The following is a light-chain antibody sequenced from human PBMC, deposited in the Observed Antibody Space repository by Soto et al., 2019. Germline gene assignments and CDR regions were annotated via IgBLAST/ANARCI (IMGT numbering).Light chain of an antibody. CDR2: DVS. J-gene: IGLJ2*01. CDR3: CSYAGRYTDFDVV. CDR1: SSDVGGYNY. Sequence: QSALTQPRSVSGSPGQSVTISCTGTSSDVGGYNYVSWYQQHPGKAPKLMIYDVSKRPSGVPDRFSGSKSGNTASLTISGLQAEDEADYYCCSYAGRYTDFDVVFGGGTKLTVL. V-gene: IGLV2-11*01.